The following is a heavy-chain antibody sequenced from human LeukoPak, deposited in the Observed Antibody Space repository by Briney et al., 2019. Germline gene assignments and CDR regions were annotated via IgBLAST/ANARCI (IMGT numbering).Heavy chain of an antibody. Sequence: GGSLRLSCVVSGFTFSSYWMHWVRQAPGKGLVWVSRINGDESSTSYADSVKGQFTISRDNAKNTLYLQMNSLRSEDTAVYYCASRNKWSGYYDYYYYYMDVWGKGTTVTVSS. CDR1: GFTFSSYW. J-gene: IGHJ6*03. D-gene: IGHD3-3*01. V-gene: IGHV3-74*01. CDR3: ASRNKWSGYYDYYYYYMDV. CDR2: INGDESST.